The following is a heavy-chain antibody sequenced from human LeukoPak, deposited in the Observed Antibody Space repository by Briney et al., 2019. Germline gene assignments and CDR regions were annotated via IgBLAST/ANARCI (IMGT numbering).Heavy chain of an antibody. J-gene: IGHJ5*02. Sequence: NPGGSLRLSCAASGFTFSSYSMNWVRQAPGKGLEWVSSISSSSSYIYYADSVKGRFTISRDNAKNSLYLQMNSLRAEDTAVYYCARLSSGWYNWFDPWGQGTLVTVSS. D-gene: IGHD6-19*01. CDR1: GFTFSSYS. V-gene: IGHV3-21*06. CDR2: ISSSSSYI. CDR3: ARLSSGWYNWFDP.